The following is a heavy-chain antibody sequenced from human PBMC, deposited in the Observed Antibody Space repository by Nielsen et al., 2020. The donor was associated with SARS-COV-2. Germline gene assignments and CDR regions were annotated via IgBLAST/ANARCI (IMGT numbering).Heavy chain of an antibody. J-gene: IGHJ4*02. V-gene: IGHV1-69*02. CDR3: AETINGYYYGSGSYLPLGY. Sequence: WVRQAPGQGLEWMGRIIPILGIANYAQKFQGRVTITADKSTSTAYMELSSLRSEDTAVYYCAETINGYYYGSGSYLPLGYWGQGTLVTVSS. CDR2: IIPILGIA. D-gene: IGHD3-10*01.